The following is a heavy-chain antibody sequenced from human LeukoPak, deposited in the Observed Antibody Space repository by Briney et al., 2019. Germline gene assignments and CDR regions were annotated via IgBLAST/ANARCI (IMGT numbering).Heavy chain of an antibody. J-gene: IGHJ4*02. CDR2: IYHSGST. CDR1: GYSISSGYY. Sequence: PSETLSLTCAVSGYSISSGYYWGWIRQPPGKGLEWIGSIYHSGSTYYNPSLKSRVTISVDTSKNQFSLKLSSVIAADTAVYYCARQAGFDYWGQGTLVTVSS. V-gene: IGHV4-38-2*01. CDR3: ARQAGFDY.